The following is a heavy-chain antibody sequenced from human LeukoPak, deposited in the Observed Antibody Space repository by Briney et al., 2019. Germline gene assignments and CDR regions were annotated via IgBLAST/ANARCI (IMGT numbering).Heavy chain of an antibody. D-gene: IGHD1-7*01. Sequence: PGGSLRLSCAAPGFTFSSYSMNWVRQAPGKGLEWVSSISSSSSYIYYADSVKGRFTISRDNAKNSLYLQMNSLRAEDTAVYYCARDATTLSRYYYGMDVWGQGTTVTVSS. J-gene: IGHJ6*02. CDR1: GFTFSSYS. V-gene: IGHV3-21*01. CDR2: ISSSSSYI. CDR3: ARDATTLSRYYYGMDV.